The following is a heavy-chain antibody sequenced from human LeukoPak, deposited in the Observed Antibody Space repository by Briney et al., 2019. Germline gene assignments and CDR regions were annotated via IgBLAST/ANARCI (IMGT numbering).Heavy chain of an antibody. CDR1: GFTFSSYA. V-gene: IGHV3-23*01. D-gene: IGHD3-10*01. CDR2: ISGSGGST. J-gene: IGHJ4*02. Sequence: AGGSLRLSCAASGFTFSSYAMSWVRQAPGKGLEWVSAISGSGGSTYYADSVKGRFTISRDNSKNTLYLQMNSLRAEDTAVYYCAKEGLWFGELAIDYWGQGTLVTVSS. CDR3: AKEGLWFGELAIDY.